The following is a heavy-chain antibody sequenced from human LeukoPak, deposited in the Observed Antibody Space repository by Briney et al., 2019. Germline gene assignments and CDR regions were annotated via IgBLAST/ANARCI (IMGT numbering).Heavy chain of an antibody. CDR1: GYIFTTYW. Sequence: GESPKISCQISGYIFTTYWIAWVRQMPGKGLEWMGVIYPADSDTKYSPSFQGQVTFSVDKSISTAYLQWNSLKASDTAIYYCARRPAFYFDYWGQGTLVTVSS. J-gene: IGHJ4*02. V-gene: IGHV5-51*01. CDR2: IYPADSDT. D-gene: IGHD6-6*01. CDR3: ARRPAFYFDY.